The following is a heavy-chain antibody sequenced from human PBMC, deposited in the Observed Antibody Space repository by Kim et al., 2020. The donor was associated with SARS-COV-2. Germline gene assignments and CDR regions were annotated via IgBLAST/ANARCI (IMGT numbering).Heavy chain of an antibody. CDR1: GGSINYHY. J-gene: IGHJ4*02. CDR3: ARGVSPVVAAN. Sequence: SETLSLTCAVSGGSINYHYWSWIRKPPGKGLEWIGYIYHTGSSNYNPSLESRVNISVDTSKNQFTLKLTSVTAADTAVYYCARGVSPVVAANWGQGTLVT. CDR2: IYHTGSS. V-gene: IGHV4-59*11. D-gene: IGHD2-15*01.